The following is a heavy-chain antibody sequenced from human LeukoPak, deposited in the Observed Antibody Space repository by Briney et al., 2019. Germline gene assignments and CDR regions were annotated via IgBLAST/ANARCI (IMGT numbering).Heavy chain of an antibody. V-gene: IGHV3-30*02. D-gene: IGHD6-19*01. Sequence: PGGSLGLSCAASGFTFSSYGMHWVRQAPGKGLEWVAFIRYDGSNKYYADSVEGRFTISRDNSKNTLYLQMNSLRAEDTAAYYCAKEAGYSSGGRWGQGTLVTVSS. CDR1: GFTFSSYG. CDR2: IRYDGSNK. CDR3: AKEAGYSSGGR. J-gene: IGHJ4*02.